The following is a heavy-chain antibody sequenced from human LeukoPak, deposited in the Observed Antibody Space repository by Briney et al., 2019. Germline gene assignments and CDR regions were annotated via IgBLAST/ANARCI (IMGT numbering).Heavy chain of an antibody. CDR1: GYTFTSYY. V-gene: IGHV1-46*01. CDR2: INPSGGST. CDR3: ARVTAAAGTRWYFDL. D-gene: IGHD6-13*01. Sequence: GASVKVSCKASGYTFTSYYMHWVRQAPGQGLEWMGVINPSGGSTSYAQKFQGRVTMTRDTSTSTVYMELSSLRSEDTAVYYCARVTAAAGTRWYFDLWGRGTLVTVSS. J-gene: IGHJ2*01.